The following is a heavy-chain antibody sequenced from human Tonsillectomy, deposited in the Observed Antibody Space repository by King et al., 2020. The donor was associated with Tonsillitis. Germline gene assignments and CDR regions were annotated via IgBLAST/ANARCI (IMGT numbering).Heavy chain of an antibody. J-gene: IGHJ4*02. CDR3: ASGERSGD. V-gene: IGHV4-34*01. Sequence: QVQLQQRGAGLLKPSETLSLTCAVYGGSFSSFYWSWIRQPPGKGLEWSGEINHRGRTNYNPSVKSRVTISVDRSKNQFSLKLSSVTAAYTAVYYCASGERSGDWGQGTLVTVSS. CDR2: INHRGRT. CDR1: GGSFSSFY. D-gene: IGHD1-1*01.